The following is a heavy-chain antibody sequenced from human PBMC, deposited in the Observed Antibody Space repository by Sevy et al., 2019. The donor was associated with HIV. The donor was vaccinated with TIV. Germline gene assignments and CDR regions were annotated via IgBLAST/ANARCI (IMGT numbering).Heavy chain of an antibody. Sequence: ASVKVSCEVSGYTLTELSMHWVRQAPGKGLEWMGGFDPEDGETIYAQKFQGRVTMTEDTSTDTAYMELSSLRSEDTAVYYCETKYSYGYIYYFDYWGQGTLVTVSS. V-gene: IGHV1-24*01. CDR3: ETKYSYGYIYYFDY. D-gene: IGHD5-18*01. J-gene: IGHJ4*02. CDR1: GYTLTELS. CDR2: FDPEDGET.